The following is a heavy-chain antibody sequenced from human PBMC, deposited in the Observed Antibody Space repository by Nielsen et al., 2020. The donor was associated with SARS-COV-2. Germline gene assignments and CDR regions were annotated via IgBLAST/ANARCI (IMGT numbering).Heavy chain of an antibody. V-gene: IGHV4-30-4*01. CDR1: GGSISSGDYY. CDR2: IYYSGST. J-gene: IGHJ4*02. Sequence: SETLSLTCTVSGGSISSGDYYWSWIRQPPGKGLEWIGYIYYSGSTYYNPSLKSRVTISVDTSKNQFSLKLSSVTAADTALYYCARVTYYDCSGYLDYWGQGTLVTVSS. CDR3: ARVTYYDCSGYLDY. D-gene: IGHD3-22*01.